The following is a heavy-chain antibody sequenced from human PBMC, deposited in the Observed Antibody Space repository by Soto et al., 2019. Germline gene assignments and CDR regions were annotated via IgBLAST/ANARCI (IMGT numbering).Heavy chain of an antibody. CDR1: GFTFSSYW. CDR2: INQDGREK. V-gene: IGHV3-7*05. CDR3: ARDRQGRKLLWLGELLLDP. D-gene: IGHD3-10*01. Sequence: EVQLVESGGGLVQPGGSLRLSCAASGFTFSSYWMSWVRQAPGKGLEWVANINQDGREKYYVDSVKGRYTISRDNAKNSLYLQMNSLRAEDTAVYYCARDRQGRKLLWLGELLLDPWGQGTLVTVSS. J-gene: IGHJ5*02.